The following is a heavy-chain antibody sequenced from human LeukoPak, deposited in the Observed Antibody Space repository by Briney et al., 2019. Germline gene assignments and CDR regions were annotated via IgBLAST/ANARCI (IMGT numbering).Heavy chain of an antibody. CDR1: GDSINSLDL. D-gene: IGHD3-22*01. CDR3: AGLVGRYSSGLYYYYFDY. Sequence: PSETLSLTCTVSGDSINSLDLWSWVRQPPGKGLEWIGEMYLSGTTHSNPSVKSRVTISIDKSKNQFFLNLSSVTAAGTAVYYCAGLVGRYSSGLYYYYFDYWGQGTLVTVSS. V-gene: IGHV4-4*02. J-gene: IGHJ4*02. CDR2: MYLSGTT.